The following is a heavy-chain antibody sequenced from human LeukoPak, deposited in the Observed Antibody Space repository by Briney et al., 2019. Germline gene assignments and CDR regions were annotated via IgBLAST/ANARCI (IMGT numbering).Heavy chain of an antibody. V-gene: IGHV3-30-3*01. D-gene: IGHD6-19*01. CDR2: ISYDGSNK. Sequence: GGSLRLSCAASGFTFSSYAMHWVRQAPGKGLEWVAVISYDGSNKYYADSVKGRFTISRDNSKSTLYLQMNTLRADDTATYYCASPPSGWAPFDYWGQGTLVTVSS. CDR1: GFTFSSYA. CDR3: ASPPSGWAPFDY. J-gene: IGHJ4*02.